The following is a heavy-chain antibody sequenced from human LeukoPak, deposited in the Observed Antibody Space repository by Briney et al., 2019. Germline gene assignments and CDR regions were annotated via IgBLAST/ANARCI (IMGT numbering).Heavy chain of an antibody. CDR1: GYTFTSYG. CDR3: ARDVLHRIHYDSSAYYPGSSY. D-gene: IGHD3-22*01. Sequence: GASVKVSCKASGYTFTSYGITWVRQAPGQGLEWMGWISAYNAYTYYAQKLQGRVTITTDTSTSTAYMELRSLRSDDTAVYYCARDVLHRIHYDSSAYYPGSSYWGQGTLVTVSS. CDR2: ISAYNAYT. V-gene: IGHV1-18*01. J-gene: IGHJ4*02.